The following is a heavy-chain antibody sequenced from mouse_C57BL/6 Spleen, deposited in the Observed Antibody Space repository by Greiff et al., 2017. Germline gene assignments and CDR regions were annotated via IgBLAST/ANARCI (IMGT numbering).Heavy chain of an antibody. CDR2: INPNNGGT. V-gene: IGHV1-26*01. CDR3: ARFPSDYGNYDWYFDV. J-gene: IGHJ1*03. CDR1: GYTFTDYY. D-gene: IGHD2-1*01. Sequence: EVKLKQSGPELVKPGASVKISCKASGYTFTDYYMNWVKQSHGTSLEWIGDINPNNGGTCYNQKFKGKATLTVDKSSSTAYMVLRSLTSEDSAVYYCARFPSDYGNYDWYFDVWGTGTTGTVSS.